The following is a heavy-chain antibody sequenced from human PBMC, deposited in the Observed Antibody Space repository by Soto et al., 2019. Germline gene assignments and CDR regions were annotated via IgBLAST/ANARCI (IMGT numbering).Heavy chain of an antibody. D-gene: IGHD3-10*01. J-gene: IGHJ5*02. CDR2: IYYSGSN. V-gene: IGHV4-30-4*01. CDR3: ARSCITIVRGVILTSWFVP. CDR1: GGSISSGDYY. Sequence: PSGTLSLTCTVSGGSISSGDYYWGWIRQPPGKGLEWIGYIYYSGSNYYNPSLKRRVTISVDTSKNQFSLKLSSVTAADPAVYYCARSCITIVRGVILTSWFVPWGQGTLVTVSS.